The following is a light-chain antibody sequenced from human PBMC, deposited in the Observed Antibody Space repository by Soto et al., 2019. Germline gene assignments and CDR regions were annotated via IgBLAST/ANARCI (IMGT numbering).Light chain of an antibody. CDR3: CSYAGSYNLV. V-gene: IGLV2-11*01. Sequence: QSALTQPRSVSGSPGQSVTISCTGTSSDVGDYSYVSWYQQHPGKAPKFIIYDVNKRPSGVPDRFSGSKSGNTASLTVSGLQAEDEADYYCCSYAGSYNLVFGGGTKLTVL. CDR2: DVN. CDR1: SSDVGDYSY. J-gene: IGLJ2*01.